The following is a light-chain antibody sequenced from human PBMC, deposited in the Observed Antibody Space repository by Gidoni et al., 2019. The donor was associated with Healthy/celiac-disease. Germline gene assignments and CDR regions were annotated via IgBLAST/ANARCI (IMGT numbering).Light chain of an antibody. CDR2: KDS. CDR3: LSADSNPWV. CDR1: ALPKKY. J-gene: IGLJ3*02. V-gene: IGLV3-16*01. Sequence: SYELTQPPSVSVSLGQMARITCSGEALPKKYAYWYQQKPGQFPVLVIYKDSERPSGIPERFSCFSSGTIVTFTIRGVQGEGEAGYYCLSADSNPWVFGGGTKLTVL.